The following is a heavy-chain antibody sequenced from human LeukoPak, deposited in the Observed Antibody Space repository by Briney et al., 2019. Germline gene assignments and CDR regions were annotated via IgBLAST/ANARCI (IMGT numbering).Heavy chain of an antibody. CDR1: GGSISNFY. Sequence: SETLSLTCTVSGGSISNFYWSWIRQPAGKTLEWIGRIYTSGSTNYNPSLKSRVTMSVDTSKNQFSLKLSSVTAADTAVYFCARETTGAGTARPFDYWGQGTMVTVSS. CDR2: IYTSGST. J-gene: IGHJ4*02. V-gene: IGHV4-4*07. D-gene: IGHD6-13*01. CDR3: ARETTGAGTARPFDY.